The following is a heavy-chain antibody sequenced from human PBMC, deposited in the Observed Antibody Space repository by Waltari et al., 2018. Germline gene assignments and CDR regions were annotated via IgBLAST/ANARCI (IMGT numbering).Heavy chain of an antibody. J-gene: IGHJ2*01. CDR3: ARLYPNWYFDL. CDR1: GFTFSSYS. CDR2: SSSSSSYI. Sequence: EVQLVESGGGLVKPGGSLRLSCAASGFTFSSYSMNWVRQAPGKGRVLFLASSSSSSYIYYADSVKGRFTISRDNAKNSLYLQMNSLRAEDTAVYYCARLYPNWYFDLWGRGTLVTVSS. V-gene: IGHV3-21*01.